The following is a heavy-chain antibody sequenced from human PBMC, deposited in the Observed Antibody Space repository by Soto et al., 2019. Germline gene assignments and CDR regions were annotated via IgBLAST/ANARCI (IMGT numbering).Heavy chain of an antibody. CDR1: GYTFTTYG. CDR2: ISAYSGKT. D-gene: IGHD3-16*01. CDR3: ARDPYLGDHQY. J-gene: IGHJ4*02. Sequence: QVQLVQSGGEVKKPGASVKVSCKTSGYTFTTYGISWVRQAPGQGLEWVGWISAYSGKTHYAQKFQGKVTMTTDTPTNTAYLELRSLRSDDTAVYYCARDPYLGDHQYWGQGTLVIVSS. V-gene: IGHV1-18*01.